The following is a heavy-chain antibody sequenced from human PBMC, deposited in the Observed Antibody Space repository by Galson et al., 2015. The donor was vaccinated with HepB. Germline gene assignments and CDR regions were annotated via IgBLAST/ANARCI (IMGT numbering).Heavy chain of an antibody. D-gene: IGHD5-12*01. V-gene: IGHV3-11*06. CDR2: ISSSSSYR. CDR3: ARDTRYSGYDDLAFDY. J-gene: IGHJ4*02. CDR1: GFTFSDYY. Sequence: SLRLSCAASGFTFSDYYMSWIRQAPGKGLEWVSYISSSSSYRNYADSVKGRFTISRDNAKNSLYLQMNSLRAEDTAVYYCARDTRYSGYDDLAFDYWGQGTLVTVSS.